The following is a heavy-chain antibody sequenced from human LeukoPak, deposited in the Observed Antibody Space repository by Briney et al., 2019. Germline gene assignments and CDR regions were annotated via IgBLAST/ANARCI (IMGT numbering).Heavy chain of an antibody. D-gene: IGHD6-13*01. CDR1: GYGFTSYW. Sequence: GESLKISCKGSGYGFTSYWIGWVRQMPGKGLEWMGIIYPGDSDTRYSPSFQGQVTISADKSISTAYLQWSSLKASDTAMYYCATTETGYSSSWYPPFDYWGQGTLVTVSS. CDR2: IYPGDSDT. CDR3: ATTETGYSSSWYPPFDY. V-gene: IGHV5-51*01. J-gene: IGHJ4*02.